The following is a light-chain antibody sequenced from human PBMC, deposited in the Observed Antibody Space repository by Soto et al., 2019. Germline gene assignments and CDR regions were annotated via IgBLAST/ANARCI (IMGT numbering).Light chain of an antibody. V-gene: IGLV2-14*03. J-gene: IGLJ2*01. CDR2: DVS. Sequence: QSALTQPASVSGSPGQSITISCTGTSSDVGGYNSVSWYQHHPGKAPKLMIYDVSNRPSGLSNRFSGSKSGSTASLTISGLQAEDEADYYCSSFTISSTLVVFGGGTKLTVL. CDR3: SSFTISSTLVV. CDR1: SSDVGGYNS.